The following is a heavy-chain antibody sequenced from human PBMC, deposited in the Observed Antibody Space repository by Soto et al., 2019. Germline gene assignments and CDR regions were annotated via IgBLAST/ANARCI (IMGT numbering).Heavy chain of an antibody. J-gene: IGHJ4*02. CDR2: ISYGGSDT. CDR1: GFRFSTYG. Sequence: PGGSLRLSCAASGFRFSTYGMHWVRQAPGKGLEWVAIISYGGSDTNSADSVKGRLTISRDNAKNTLYLQVNSLRAEDTAVYYCARGGQYSNTLYYFDYWGRGTLVTVSS. D-gene: IGHD6-6*01. CDR3: ARGGQYSNTLYYFDY. V-gene: IGHV3-30*03.